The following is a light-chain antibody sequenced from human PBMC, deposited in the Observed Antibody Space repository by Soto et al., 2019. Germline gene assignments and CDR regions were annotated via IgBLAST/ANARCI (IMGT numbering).Light chain of an antibody. J-gene: IGKJ1*01. CDR1: QSVTFN. CDR2: DAS. CDR3: QQYLNWPRT. Sequence: EILMTQSPVTLSVSPGEGATLSCRASQSVTFNVAWYQQKPGRAPRLLIYDASTRATDIPHRFSGSVSGTEFTLTISSLQSEDFAVYYCQQYLNWPRTFCQGTKVEIK. V-gene: IGKV3-15*01.